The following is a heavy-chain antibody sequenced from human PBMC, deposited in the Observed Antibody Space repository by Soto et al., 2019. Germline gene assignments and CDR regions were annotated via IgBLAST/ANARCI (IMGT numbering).Heavy chain of an antibody. Sequence: PSETLSLTCTVSGGSISSGGYYWSWIRQHPGKGLEWIGYIYYSGSTYYNPSLKSRVTISVDTSKNQFSLKLSSVTAADTAVYYCARGYGSGSYYYYYGMDVWGQGTTVTV. CDR1: GGSISSGGYY. CDR3: ARGYGSGSYYYYYGMDV. CDR2: IYYSGST. J-gene: IGHJ6*02. V-gene: IGHV4-31*03. D-gene: IGHD3-10*01.